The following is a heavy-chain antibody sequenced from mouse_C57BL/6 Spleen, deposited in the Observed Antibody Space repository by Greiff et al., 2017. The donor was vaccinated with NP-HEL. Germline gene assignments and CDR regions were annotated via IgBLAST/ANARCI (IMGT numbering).Heavy chain of an antibody. CDR1: GYTFTTYP. J-gene: IGHJ1*03. CDR2: FHPYNDDT. V-gene: IGHV1-47*01. CDR3: ARGYYSNFYWYFDV. D-gene: IGHD2-5*01. Sequence: QVQLKESGAELVKPGASVKMSCKASGYTFTTYPIEWMKQNHGKSLEWIGNFHPYNDDTKYNEKFKGKATLTVEKSSSTVYFELSRLTSDDSAVYYCARGYYSNFYWYFDVWGTGTTVTVSS.